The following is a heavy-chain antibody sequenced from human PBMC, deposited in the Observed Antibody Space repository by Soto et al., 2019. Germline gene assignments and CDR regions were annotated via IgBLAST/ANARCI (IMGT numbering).Heavy chain of an antibody. Sequence: QVQLVQSGAEVKKPGASVKVSCKASGYTFTSYAISWVRQAPGQGLEWMGWISAYNGNTNYAQKLQGRVTMTTDTSTNTADMEMRSLSSADTAVYYSARDHPPPREWGQGTLVTVSS. J-gene: IGHJ4*02. CDR1: GYTFTSYA. CDR2: ISAYNGNT. CDR3: ARDHPPPRE. V-gene: IGHV1-18*01.